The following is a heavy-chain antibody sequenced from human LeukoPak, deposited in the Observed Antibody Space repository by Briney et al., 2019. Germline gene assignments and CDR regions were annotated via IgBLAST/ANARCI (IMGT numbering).Heavy chain of an antibody. CDR2: IKQDGSEI. CDR3: ASLIWGGGFDI. Sequence: GGSLRLSCTASGFTFSTYWMSWVRQAQGKGLEWVANIKQDGSEIYYVDSVKGRFTISRDNAKNSLYLQMNNLRAEDTAVYYCASLIWGGGFDIWGKGQWSPSLQ. D-gene: IGHD3-16*01. J-gene: IGHJ3*02. CDR1: GFTFSTYW. V-gene: IGHV3-7*01.